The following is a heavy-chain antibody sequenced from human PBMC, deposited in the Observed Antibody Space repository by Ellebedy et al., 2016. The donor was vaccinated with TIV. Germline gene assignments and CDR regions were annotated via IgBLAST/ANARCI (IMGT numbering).Heavy chain of an antibody. Sequence: LSLTCAASGFTFSSYTINWVRQTPGKGLEWVSSISSSGSYLYYADSVKGRFTISRDNAKNSLYLQMNSLRVDDTAVYYCATSRARVYWGQGTLVTVSS. CDR1: GFTFSSYT. V-gene: IGHV3-21*01. J-gene: IGHJ4*02. CDR3: ATSRARVY. CDR2: ISSSGSYL.